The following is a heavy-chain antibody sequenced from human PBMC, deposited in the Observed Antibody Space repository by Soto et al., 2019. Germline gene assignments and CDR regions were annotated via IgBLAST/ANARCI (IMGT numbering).Heavy chain of an antibody. J-gene: IGHJ6*02. V-gene: IGHV6-1*01. Sequence: KQSQTLSLTCAISGDSVSSNNAAWYWIRQSPSRGLEWLGRTYYRSKWYNDYAVSVKSRIIINRDTSNNQFALQLNSVTPEDTAVFYCARGGDNWNYLGYYAMDVWGQGTAVTVSS. CDR2: TYYRSKWYN. CDR1: GDSVSSNNAA. CDR3: ARGGDNWNYLGYYAMDV. D-gene: IGHD1-7*01.